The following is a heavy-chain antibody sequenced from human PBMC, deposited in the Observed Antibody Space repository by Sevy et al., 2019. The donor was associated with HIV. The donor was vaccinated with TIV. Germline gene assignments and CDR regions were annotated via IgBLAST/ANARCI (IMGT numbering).Heavy chain of an antibody. CDR1: GFTFSDYY. Sequence: GGSLRLSCAASGFTFSDYYMSWIRQAPGKGLEWVSYISSSGSSIYYADSVKGRFTISRDNAKNSLYLQMNSLRAEDTAVYSCARSKYYYDSSGYSPFGYWGQGTLVTVSS. CDR3: ARSKYYYDSSGYSPFGY. CDR2: ISSSGSSI. D-gene: IGHD3-22*01. J-gene: IGHJ4*02. V-gene: IGHV3-11*01.